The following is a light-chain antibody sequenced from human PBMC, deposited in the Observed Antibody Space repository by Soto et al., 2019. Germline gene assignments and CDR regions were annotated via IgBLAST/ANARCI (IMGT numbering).Light chain of an antibody. J-gene: IGLJ1*01. CDR1: SSDVGGYNY. V-gene: IGLV2-14*01. Sequence: QSALTQPASVSGSPGQSITISCTGTSSDVGGYNYVSWYQQHPGKAPKLMIYDVSNRPSGISNRFSGSKSGNTASLTISGLQADDEADYYGSSDTSISADVFGTGTKVTVL. CDR2: DVS. CDR3: SSDTSISADV.